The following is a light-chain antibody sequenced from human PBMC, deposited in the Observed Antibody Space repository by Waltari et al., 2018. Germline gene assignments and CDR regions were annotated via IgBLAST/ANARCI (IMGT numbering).Light chain of an antibody. CDR2: DVN. J-gene: IGLJ2*01. Sequence: QSALTQPPSASGSPGQSVTISCTGSSSDVGGCNYVSWYQQYPGKAPKLMIYDVNKRPSGVPDRFSGSKSGNTASLTVSGLQTDDEADYYCSSYGGSDNLVFGGGTKLTVL. CDR1: SSDVGGCNY. V-gene: IGLV2-8*01. CDR3: SSYGGSDNLV.